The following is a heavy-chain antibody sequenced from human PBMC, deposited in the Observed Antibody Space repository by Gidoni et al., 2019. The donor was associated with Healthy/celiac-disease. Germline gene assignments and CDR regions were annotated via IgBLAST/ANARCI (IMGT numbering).Heavy chain of an antibody. Sequence: EVQLVESGGGLVQPGRSLRLSCAASGFTFDDYVMHWVRQAPGKGLEWVSGISWNSGSIGYADSVKGRFTISRDNAKNSLYLQMNSLRAEDTALYYCAKDIFGYSTRPEGPIDYWGQGTLVTVSS. V-gene: IGHV3-9*01. CDR1: GFTFDDYV. CDR3: AKDIFGYSTRPEGPIDY. D-gene: IGHD3-22*01. J-gene: IGHJ4*02. CDR2: ISWNSGSI.